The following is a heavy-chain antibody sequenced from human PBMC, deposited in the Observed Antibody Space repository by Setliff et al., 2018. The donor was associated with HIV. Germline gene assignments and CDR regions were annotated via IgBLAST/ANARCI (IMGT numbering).Heavy chain of an antibody. V-gene: IGHV2-26*01. CDR3: ARYNFRRGYWDYFDY. Sequence: ETLSLTCTVSGDFFSSSYYWSWIRQPPGKALEWLAHIFPNDEKYYSASLKSRVTISEDTSKSQVVLTMTNMDPLDTATYFCARYNFRRGYWDYFDYWGQGTQVTVSS. D-gene: IGHD3-3*01. CDR1: GDFFSSSYYW. CDR2: IFPNDEK. J-gene: IGHJ4*02.